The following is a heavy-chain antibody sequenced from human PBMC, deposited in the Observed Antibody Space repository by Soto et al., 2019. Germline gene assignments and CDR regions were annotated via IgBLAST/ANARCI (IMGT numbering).Heavy chain of an antibody. Sequence: SLRLSCAAAGFTFSNYAMIWVRQAAGKGLEWVSAISGSGGSTYYADSVKGRFTISRDNSKNTLYLQINSLRAEDTAVYYCAKHYYDSSGPYDAFDIWGQGTMVTVSS. V-gene: IGHV3-23*01. CDR2: ISGSGGST. D-gene: IGHD3-22*01. CDR3: AKHYYDSSGPYDAFDI. J-gene: IGHJ3*02. CDR1: GFTFSNYA.